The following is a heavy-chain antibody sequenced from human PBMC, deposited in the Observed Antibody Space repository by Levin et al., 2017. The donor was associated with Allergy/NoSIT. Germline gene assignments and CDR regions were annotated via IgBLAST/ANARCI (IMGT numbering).Heavy chain of an antibody. CDR1: GFTFSSYG. Sequence: GESLKISCAASGFTFSSYGMHWVRQAPGKGLEWVAVISYDGSNKYYADSVKGRFTISRDNSKNTLYLQMNSLRAEDTAVYYCAKDGQYCSSTSCYIEEGLYFDYWGQGTLVTVSS. V-gene: IGHV3-30*18. J-gene: IGHJ4*02. CDR2: ISYDGSNK. D-gene: IGHD2-2*02. CDR3: AKDGQYCSSTSCYIEEGLYFDY.